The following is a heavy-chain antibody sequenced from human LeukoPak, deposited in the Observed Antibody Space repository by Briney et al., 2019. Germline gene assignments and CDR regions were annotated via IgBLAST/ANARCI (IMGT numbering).Heavy chain of an antibody. V-gene: IGHV3-33*01. CDR3: AREGNYYDSSGYTDY. D-gene: IGHD3-22*01. J-gene: IGHJ4*02. CDR1: GFTFSSYG. Sequence: GGSLRLSCAASGFTFSSYGMHWVRQAPGKGLEWVAVIWYDGSNKYYADSVKGRFTISRDNSKNTLYLQMNSLRAEDTAVYYCAREGNYYDSSGYTDYWGQGTLVTVSS. CDR2: IWYDGSNK.